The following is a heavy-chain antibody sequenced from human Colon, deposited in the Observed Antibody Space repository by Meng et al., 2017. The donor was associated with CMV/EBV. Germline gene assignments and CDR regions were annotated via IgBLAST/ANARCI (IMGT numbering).Heavy chain of an antibody. CDR1: GDSLTGRSYY. D-gene: IGHD5-24*01. J-gene: IGHJ2*01. CDR2: IYYTGND. V-gene: IGHV4-39*07. CDR3: ARMALHWYFDL. Sequence: RESGPCLVMPSETLSLTCTFSGDSLTGRSYYWCWIRQPPGKGLELIASIYYTGNDYHNPSLKSRVTISIDTSNNQFSLRLTSVTAADTAVYYCARMALHWYFDLWGRGTLVTVSS.